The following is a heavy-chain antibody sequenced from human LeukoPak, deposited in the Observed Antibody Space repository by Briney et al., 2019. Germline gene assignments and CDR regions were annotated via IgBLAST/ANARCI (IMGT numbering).Heavy chain of an antibody. J-gene: IGHJ4*02. V-gene: IGHV5-51*01. Sequence: GESLKISCKGSGYSFTSYWIGWVRQMPGKGLEWMGIIYPGDSDTRYSPSFQGQVTISADKSISTAYLQWSSLKALDTAMYYCATGRYCSGGSCRRNYFDYWGQGTLVTVSS. CDR3: ATGRYCSGGSCRRNYFDY. D-gene: IGHD2-15*01. CDR2: IYPGDSDT. CDR1: GYSFTSYW.